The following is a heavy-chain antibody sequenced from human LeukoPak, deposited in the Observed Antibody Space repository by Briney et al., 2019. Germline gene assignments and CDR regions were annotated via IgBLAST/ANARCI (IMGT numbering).Heavy chain of an antibody. CDR1: GGSISDKF. CDR3: VRGWSGYDH. V-gene: IGHV4-4*07. J-gene: IGHJ4*02. D-gene: IGHD3-3*01. CDR2: IYTSGST. Sequence: PSETLSLTCTVSGGSISDKFWGWVRQPPGKGLEWIGRIYTSGSTDYNPSLKSRVTLSIDTSKNQFSLRLRSVTVADTAVYYCVRGWSGYDHWGQGSLVIVSS.